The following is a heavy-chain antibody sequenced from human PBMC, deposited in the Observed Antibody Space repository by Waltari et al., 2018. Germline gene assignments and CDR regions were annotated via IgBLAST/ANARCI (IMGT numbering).Heavy chain of an antibody. V-gene: IGHV3-74*03. J-gene: IGHJ4*02. CDR3: TTGDCGSDCYIYLY. Sequence: EVQLVNSGGGLVQPGGSLRLSCAASDFFTDYWLDWVRQAPGKGLVWVSRMKTDGTSITYADSVKGRFTISRDSAKNTYYLQMNSLRAEDTAVYYCTTGDCGSDCYIYLYWGLGTLVTVSS. D-gene: IGHD2-21*02. CDR2: MKTDGTSI. CDR1: DFFTDYW.